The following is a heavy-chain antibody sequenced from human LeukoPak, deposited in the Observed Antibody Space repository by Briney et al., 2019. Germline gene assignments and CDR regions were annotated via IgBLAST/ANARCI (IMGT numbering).Heavy chain of an antibody. CDR2: IKSKTDCATT. Sequence: PGGSLTLSCAASGFTFSNPWMSLVRQAPAHVLELVGRIKSKTDCATTDYAAPVKGRFTISRDDSKNTLYLQMNSLKTEDTAVYYCTTDSFVGATFRCWGQGTLVTVSS. CDR1: GFTFSNPW. CDR3: TTDSFVGATFRC. D-gene: IGHD1-26*01. V-gene: IGHV3-15*01. J-gene: IGHJ4*02.